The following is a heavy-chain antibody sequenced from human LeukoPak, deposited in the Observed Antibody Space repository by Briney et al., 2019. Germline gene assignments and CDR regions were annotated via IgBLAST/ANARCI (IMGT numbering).Heavy chain of an antibody. J-gene: IGHJ4*02. V-gene: IGHV4-39*01. CDR3: ARAVVWLPFDY. D-gene: IGHD2-15*01. CDR1: GGSISSSSDY. Sequence: SETLSLTCTVSGGSISSSSDYWGWIRQPPGKGLEWIGSFYYSAYTYYNPSLKSRVTISVDTSKNQFSLNLGSVTAADTAVYYCARAVVWLPFDYWGQGTLVTVSS. CDR2: FYYSAYT.